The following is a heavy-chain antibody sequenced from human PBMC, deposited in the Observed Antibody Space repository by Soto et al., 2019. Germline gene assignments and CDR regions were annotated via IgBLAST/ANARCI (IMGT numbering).Heavy chain of an antibody. CDR2: ISWDGSRT. J-gene: IGHJ5*02. V-gene: IGHV3-43*01. CDR3: ARAGLSRATINPYNGFAP. Sequence: GGSLRLSCAASGFTFGDHTMYWVRHAPGKGLEWVSLISWDGSRTNYADAVKGRFTISRENAKNSLYLQMNSLRAEDTAVYYCARAGLSRATINPYNGFAPWGQGTLVTVSS. CDR1: GFTFGDHT. D-gene: IGHD3-3*02.